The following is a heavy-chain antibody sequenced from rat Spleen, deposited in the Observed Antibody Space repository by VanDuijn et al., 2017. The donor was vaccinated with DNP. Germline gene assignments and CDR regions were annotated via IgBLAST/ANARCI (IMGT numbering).Heavy chain of an antibody. D-gene: IGHD1-10*01. Sequence: QVQLKESGPGLVQPSQTLSLTCTVSGFSLTNYHVYWIRQSPGKGLEWVGAIWSGGSTDYNSALKSRLSISRDTSKSQVFLKMNSLQTEDTAIYFCTRETTYFDYWGQGVMVTVSS. CDR1: GFSLTNYH. CDR3: TRETTYFDY. CDR2: IWSGGST. J-gene: IGHJ2*01. V-gene: IGHV2-15*01.